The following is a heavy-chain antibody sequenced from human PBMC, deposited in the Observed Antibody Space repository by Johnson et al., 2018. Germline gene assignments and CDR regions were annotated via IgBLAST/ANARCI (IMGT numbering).Heavy chain of an antibody. V-gene: IGHV3-30-3*01. CDR1: GFTFSSYA. CDR2: ISYDGSNK. D-gene: IGHD3-22*01. CDR3: ARGAWGYDSSGDYSDAFDI. J-gene: IGHJ3*02. Sequence: QVQLVESGGGVVQPGRSLRLSCAASGFTFSSYAMHWVRQAPGKGLEWVAVISYDGSNKYYADSVKGRFTISRDNSKNTLYLQMNSLRAEDTAVYYCARGAWGYDSSGDYSDAFDIWGQGTMVTVSS.